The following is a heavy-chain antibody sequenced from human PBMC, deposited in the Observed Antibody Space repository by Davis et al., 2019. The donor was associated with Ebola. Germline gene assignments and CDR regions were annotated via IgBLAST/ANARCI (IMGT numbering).Heavy chain of an antibody. D-gene: IGHD2/OR15-2a*01. J-gene: IGHJ3*02. Sequence: SLKISCAASGFRFDDYAMHWVRQVPGKGLEWVSGIGWNSYDIAYAGSVKGRFTISRDNAKNSLYVQMNSLRPEDTALYYCVKDRADFSAFDIWGQGTMVTVSS. V-gene: IGHV3-9*01. CDR2: IGWNSYDI. CDR3: VKDRADFSAFDI. CDR1: GFRFDDYA.